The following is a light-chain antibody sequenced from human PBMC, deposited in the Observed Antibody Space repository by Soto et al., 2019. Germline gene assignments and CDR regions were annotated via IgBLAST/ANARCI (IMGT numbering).Light chain of an antibody. CDR3: QQSYSTPRT. Sequence: DIPMAQSPSSLSASVGDRATITGRASQSISSYLTWYQQKPGKAPKLLIYAASSLESGVPSRFSVSGSGTDFTLTISSLQPEDFATYYCQQSYSTPRTFGQGTKVDI. J-gene: IGKJ1*01. CDR2: AAS. V-gene: IGKV1-39*01. CDR1: QSISSY.